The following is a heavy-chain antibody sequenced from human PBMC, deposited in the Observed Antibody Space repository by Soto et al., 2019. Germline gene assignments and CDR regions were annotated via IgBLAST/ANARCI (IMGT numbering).Heavy chain of an antibody. V-gene: IGHV3-30*18. Sequence: QVQLVESGGGVVQPGRSRRLSCEASEFTFSSFGLHWVGQAPGRGLEGGAFLAYDGSNKYYAESVKGRFTISRDNSKNTLYLQMNSLRAEDTAMYYCAKDLYRYRDAGVVIGGTQVDSWGQGSMVTVSS. J-gene: IGHJ5*01. CDR3: AKDLYRYRDAGVVIGGTQVDS. CDR1: EFTFSSFG. CDR2: LAYDGSNK. D-gene: IGHD3-3*01.